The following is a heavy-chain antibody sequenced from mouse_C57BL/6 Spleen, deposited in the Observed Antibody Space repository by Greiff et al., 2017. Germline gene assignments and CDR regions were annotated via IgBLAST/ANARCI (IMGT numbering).Heavy chain of an antibody. J-gene: IGHJ4*01. CDR2: IHPNSGST. D-gene: IGHD1-1*01. CDR3: ARYDYGSPHYYAMDY. CDR1: GYTFTSYW. V-gene: IGHV1-64*01. Sequence: QVQLQQPGAELVKPGASVKLSCKASGYTFTSYWMHWVKQRPGQGLEWIGMIHPNSGSTNYNEKFKSKATLTVDKSSSTASMQLSSLTSEDSAVYYCARYDYGSPHYYAMDYWGQGTSITVSS.